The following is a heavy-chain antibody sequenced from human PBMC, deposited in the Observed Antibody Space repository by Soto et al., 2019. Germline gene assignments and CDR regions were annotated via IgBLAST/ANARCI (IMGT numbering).Heavy chain of an antibody. Sequence: SETLSLTCAVYGGSFSGYYWSWVRQPPGKGLEWIGEINHSGSTNYNPSLKSRVTISVDTSKNQFSLKASDTAMYYCARHISNFRYYYYAMDVWGQGTTVTVSS. D-gene: IGHD4-4*01. J-gene: IGHJ6*02. CDR1: GGSFSGYY. V-gene: IGHV4-34*01. CDR2: INHSGST. CDR3: ARHISNFRYYYYAMDV.